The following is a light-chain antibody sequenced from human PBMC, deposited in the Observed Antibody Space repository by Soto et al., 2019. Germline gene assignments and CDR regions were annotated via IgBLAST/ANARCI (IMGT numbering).Light chain of an antibody. CDR3: SSYTSSSTPVV. V-gene: IGLV2-14*01. Sequence: QSVLTQPASVSGSPGQSITISCTGTSSDVGGYNYVSWYQQHPGKAPKLMIYDVSNRPSGVSNRFSGSKSGNTASLTISGLQAEDEADYYCSSYTSSSTPVVFGGGTK. J-gene: IGLJ2*01. CDR1: SSDVGGYNY. CDR2: DVS.